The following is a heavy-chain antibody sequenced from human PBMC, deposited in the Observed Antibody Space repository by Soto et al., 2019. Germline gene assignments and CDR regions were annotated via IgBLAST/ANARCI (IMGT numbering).Heavy chain of an antibody. CDR3: AKDLTRQLAYWLGP. CDR2: INAHSGGA. J-gene: IGHJ5*02. CDR1: GFSFTGYY. V-gene: IGHV1-2*02. Sequence: ASVKVSCKASGFSFTGYYIHWLRQAPGQGLEWMGWINAHSGGAEYAQKFQGRVTLTRDTSIATAYLTLTSLTSDDTALYYCAKDLTRQLAYWLGPWSQRNQVTASS. D-gene: IGHD6-6*01.